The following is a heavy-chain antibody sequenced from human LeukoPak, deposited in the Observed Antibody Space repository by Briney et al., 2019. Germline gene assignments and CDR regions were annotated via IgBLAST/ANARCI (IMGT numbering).Heavy chain of an antibody. CDR1: GFTFSSYA. D-gene: IGHD1-26*01. CDR3: AKDPRRRELGDY. Sequence: PGGSLRLSCAASGFTFSSYAMSWVRQAPGKGLEWVSAISGSGGSTYYADSVKGRFTISRDNSKNTLSLQMNSLRAEDTAVYYCAKDPRRRELGDYWGQGTLVTVSS. CDR2: ISGSGGST. J-gene: IGHJ4*02. V-gene: IGHV3-23*01.